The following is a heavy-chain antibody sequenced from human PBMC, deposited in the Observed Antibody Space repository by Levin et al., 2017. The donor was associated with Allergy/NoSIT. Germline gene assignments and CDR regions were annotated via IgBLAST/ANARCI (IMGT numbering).Heavy chain of an antibody. J-gene: IGHJ1*01. D-gene: IGHD3-16*02. V-gene: IGHV3-48*01. Sequence: GGSLRLSCKASGFSFNRNAMNWVRQAPGKGLEWISYISVSGDSVEYADSVKGRFTISRDRALGSLYLQMNNLRAEDTAVYYCSRKLYNKLDIWGHGTLVAVSS. CDR1: GFSFNRNA. CDR2: ISVSGDSV. CDR3: SRKLYNKLDI.